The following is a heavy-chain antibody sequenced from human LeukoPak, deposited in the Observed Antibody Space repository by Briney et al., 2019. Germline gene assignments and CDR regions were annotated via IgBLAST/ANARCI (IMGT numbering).Heavy chain of an antibody. CDR1: GYTFISYD. CDR2: MNPNSGNT. J-gene: IGHJ5*02. V-gene: IGHV1-8*01. D-gene: IGHD6-13*01. CDR3: ARPHSSEEDWFDP. Sequence: ASVKVSCKASGYTFISYDINWVRQATGQGLEWMGWMNPNSGNTGYAQKFQGRVTMTRNTSISTAYMELSSLRSEDTAVYYCARPHSSEEDWFDPWGQGTLVTVSS.